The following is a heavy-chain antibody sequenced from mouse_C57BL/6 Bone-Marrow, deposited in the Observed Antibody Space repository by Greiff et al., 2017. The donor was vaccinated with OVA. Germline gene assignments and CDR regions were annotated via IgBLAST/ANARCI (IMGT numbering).Heavy chain of an antibody. CDR1: GYTFTSYW. Sequence: VQLQQSGAELVMPGASVKLSCKASGYTFTSYWMHWVKQRPGQGLEWIGEIDPSDSYTNYNQKFKGKSTLTVDKSSSTAYMQLSSLTSEDSAVYYCARLPYWGQGTTLTVSS. V-gene: IGHV1-69*01. CDR2: IDPSDSYT. J-gene: IGHJ2*01. CDR3: ARLPY.